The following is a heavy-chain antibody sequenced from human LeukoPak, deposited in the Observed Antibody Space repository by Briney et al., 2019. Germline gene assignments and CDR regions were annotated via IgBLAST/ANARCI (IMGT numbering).Heavy chain of an antibody. J-gene: IGHJ4*02. Sequence: SGPTLVNPTQTLTLTCSFSGFSLTTSGVGVGWVRQPPGKALEWLALNYWNDYKPYSPSLKSRLTISKDTTKNQVVLTMTDMDPVDTGTYYCARRRGGSGSYYFDYWGQGILVTVSS. CDR2: NYWNDYK. V-gene: IGHV2-5*01. D-gene: IGHD3-10*01. CDR3: ARRRGGSGSYYFDY. CDR1: GFSLTTSGVG.